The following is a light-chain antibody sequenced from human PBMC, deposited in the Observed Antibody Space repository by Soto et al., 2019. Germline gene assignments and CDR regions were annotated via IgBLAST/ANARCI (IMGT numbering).Light chain of an antibody. Sequence: DFVMTQAPDSLAVSLGERATINCKSSQSVLYNSNNKNHLGWFQQKPGHPPKLLIYGASFRTSGVPDRFSGSGSGTDFTLTISSLQAEDVAVYYCQQYYSIPVTFGQGTKLEI. CDR2: GAS. V-gene: IGKV4-1*01. J-gene: IGKJ2*01. CDR3: QQYYSIPVT. CDR1: QSVLYNSNNKNH.